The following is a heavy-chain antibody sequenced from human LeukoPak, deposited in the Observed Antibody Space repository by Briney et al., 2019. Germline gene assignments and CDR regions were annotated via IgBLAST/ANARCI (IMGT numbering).Heavy chain of an antibody. J-gene: IGHJ4*02. CDR3: ARALYDSSGYYSYYFDY. CDR1: GGSISSYY. Sequence: SETQSLTCTVSGGSISSYYWSWIRQPPGKGLEWIGYIYYIGSDHYNPSLKSRVTISVDTSKHQFSLKLSSVTAADTAVYYCARALYDSSGYYSYYFDYWGQGTLVTVFS. D-gene: IGHD3-22*01. V-gene: IGHV4-59*01. CDR2: IYYIGSD.